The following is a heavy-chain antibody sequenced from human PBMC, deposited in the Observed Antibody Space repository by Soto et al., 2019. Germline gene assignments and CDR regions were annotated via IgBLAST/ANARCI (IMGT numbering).Heavy chain of an antibody. J-gene: IGHJ4*02. CDR3: ATSDWNSPAGFDY. Sequence: GGSLRLSCAASGFTFSSYGMHWVRQAPGKGLEWVAVIWYDGSNKYYADSVKGRFTISRDNSKNTLYLQMNSLRAEDTAVYYCATSDWNSPAGFDYWGQGTLVTAPQ. V-gene: IGHV3-33*01. CDR2: IWYDGSNK. D-gene: IGHD1-7*01. CDR1: GFTFSSYG.